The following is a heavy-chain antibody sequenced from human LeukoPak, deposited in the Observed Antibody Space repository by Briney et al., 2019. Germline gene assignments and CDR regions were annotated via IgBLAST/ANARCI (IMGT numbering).Heavy chain of an antibody. CDR1: GGSISSSSFY. V-gene: IGHV4-39*07. CDR2: INYSGST. Sequence: SETLSLTCTVSGGSISSSSFYWGWIRQPPGKGLEWIGIINYSGSTYYNPSLKSRVTISVDTSKNQFSLELSSVTAADTAVYYCARVTEDSSGYSSTHAFDIWGQGTMVTVSS. CDR3: ARVTEDSSGYSSTHAFDI. D-gene: IGHD3-22*01. J-gene: IGHJ3*02.